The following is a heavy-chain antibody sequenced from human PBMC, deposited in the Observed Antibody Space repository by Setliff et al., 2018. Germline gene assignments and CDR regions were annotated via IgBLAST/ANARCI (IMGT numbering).Heavy chain of an antibody. J-gene: IGHJ6*03. V-gene: IGHV4-61*09. CDR1: GGSISIGSYY. CDR2: IYSSGST. CDR3: ARDLYSSSSGGFYYYYYMDV. Sequence: LSLTCTVSGGSISIGSYYWSWIRQPAGKGLEWIGHIYSSGSTNYNPSLKSRVTISVDRSKNQFSLKLSSVIAADTAVYYCARDLYSSSSGGFYYYYYMDVWGKGTTVTVSS. D-gene: IGHD6-6*01.